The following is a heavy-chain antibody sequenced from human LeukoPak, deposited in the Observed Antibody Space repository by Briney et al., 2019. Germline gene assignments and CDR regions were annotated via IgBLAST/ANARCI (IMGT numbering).Heavy chain of an antibody. D-gene: IGHD3-10*01. Sequence: GGSLRLSCAASGFTFSSYSMNWVRQAPGKGLEWVSYISSSSSTIYYADSVKGRFTISRDNAKNSLYLQMNSLRAEDTAVYYCARDSSSYYPMYYYYYYMDVWGKGTTVTVSS. CDR1: GFTFSSYS. CDR2: ISSSSSTI. J-gene: IGHJ6*03. V-gene: IGHV3-48*01. CDR3: ARDSSSYYPMYYYYYYMDV.